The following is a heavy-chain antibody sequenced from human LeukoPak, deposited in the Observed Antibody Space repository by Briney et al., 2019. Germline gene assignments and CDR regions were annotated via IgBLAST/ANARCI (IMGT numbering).Heavy chain of an antibody. CDR3: AKDGSGSYYIFDY. V-gene: IGHV3-23*01. CDR1: GFTFSSYA. D-gene: IGHD1-26*01. CDR2: ISGSGGST. J-gene: IGHJ4*02. Sequence: GGSLRLSCAASGFTFSSYAISWVRQAPGKGLEWVSAISGSGGSTYYADSVKGRFTISRDNSKNTLYLQMNSLRAEDTAVYYCAKDGSGSYYIFDYWGQGTLVTVSS.